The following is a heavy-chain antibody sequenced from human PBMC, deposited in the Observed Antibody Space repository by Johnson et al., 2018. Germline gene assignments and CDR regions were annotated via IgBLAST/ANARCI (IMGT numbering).Heavy chain of an antibody. J-gene: IGHJ3*02. D-gene: IGHD5-18*01. V-gene: IGHV3-30*03. CDR3: ASSVGRYGLPIDAFDI. CDR2: ISYDGSNK. Sequence: QVQLVESGGGVVQPGRSLRLSCAASGFTFSTYDMHWVRQAPGKGLEWVAVISYDGSNKYYADSVKGRFTISRDDSKNTLYLQMNSLRAEDTAVYYWASSVGRYGLPIDAFDIWGQGTMVTVSS. CDR1: GFTFSTYD.